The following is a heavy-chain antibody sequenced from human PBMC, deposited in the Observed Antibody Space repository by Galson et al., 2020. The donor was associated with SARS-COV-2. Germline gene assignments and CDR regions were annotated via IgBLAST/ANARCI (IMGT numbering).Heavy chain of an antibody. D-gene: IGHD1-26*01. J-gene: IGHJ4*02. CDR1: GFTFRIWA. Sequence: GESLKISCAASGFTFRIWAMNWFRQPPGGGLEWVAVINGSGGGTTTYADSVRGRFTISRDYSKDTLYLQMNNLRVEDTAVYFCAKYDQRGWEARWGQGTLVTVSS. V-gene: IGHV3-23*01. CDR2: INGSGGGTT. CDR3: AKYDQRGWEAR.